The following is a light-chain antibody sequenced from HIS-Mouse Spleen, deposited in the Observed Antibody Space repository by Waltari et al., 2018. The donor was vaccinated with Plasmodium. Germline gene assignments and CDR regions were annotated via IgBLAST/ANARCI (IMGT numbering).Light chain of an antibody. V-gene: IGLV2-8*01. Sequence: QSALTQPPSASGSPGQSVTISCTGTSSDVGGYNYVSWYQQHPGKAPKLMIYEVSKRPSGVPDRFSGSKHGNTASLTVSGLQAEDEADYYCSSDAGSNNLVFGGGTKLTVL. CDR2: EVS. CDR1: SSDVGGYNY. CDR3: SSDAGSNNLV. J-gene: IGLJ2*01.